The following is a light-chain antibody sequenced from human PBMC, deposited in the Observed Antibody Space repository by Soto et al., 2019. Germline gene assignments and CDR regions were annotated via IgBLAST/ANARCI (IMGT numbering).Light chain of an antibody. CDR1: KSVSNRF. CDR2: GAS. V-gene: IGKV3-20*01. J-gene: IGKJ2*01. CDR3: QQYGSSPYT. Sequence: EIVLTQSPGNLSLSPGERATISCRASKSVSNRFLAWYQQKPGQAPRLLFYGASNRATGIPDRFSGTGSGKDFTLTISRLEPEDFAVYCCQQYGSSPYTFGLGTKLEIK.